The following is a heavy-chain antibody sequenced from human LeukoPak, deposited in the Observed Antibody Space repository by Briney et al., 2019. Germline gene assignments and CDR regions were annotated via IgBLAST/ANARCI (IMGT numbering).Heavy chain of an antibody. CDR2: IKTDGSET. D-gene: IGHD6-19*01. Sequence: GGSLRLSCAASGFSFRDHWMDWVRQAPGKGLEWVGHIKTDGSETYYLDSLKGRISISRDNTNNALYLQMNSLRVEDTAVYYCVKNDGWFHLAQWGQGTLVTVSS. CDR1: GFSFRDHW. J-gene: IGHJ4*02. V-gene: IGHV3-7*03. CDR3: VKNDGWFHLAQ.